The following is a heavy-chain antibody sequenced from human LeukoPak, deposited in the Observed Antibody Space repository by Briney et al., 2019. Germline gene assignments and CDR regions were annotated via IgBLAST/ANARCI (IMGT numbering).Heavy chain of an antibody. D-gene: IGHD5-18*01. CDR1: GFTFSSYS. CDR2: ISSSSSYI. CDR3: ARVPTDTAMVSRFDY. Sequence: GGSLRLSCAASGFTFSSYSMNWVRQAPGKGLEWVSSISSSSSYIYYADSVKGRFTISRDNAKNSLYLQMNSLRAEDTAVYYCARVPTDTAMVSRFDYWGQGTLVTVSS. J-gene: IGHJ4*02. V-gene: IGHV3-21*01.